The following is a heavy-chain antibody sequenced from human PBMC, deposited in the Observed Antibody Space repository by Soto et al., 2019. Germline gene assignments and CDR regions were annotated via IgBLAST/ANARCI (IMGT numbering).Heavy chain of an antibody. CDR3: ANSIYCSGGSCYSFDY. CDR2: ISYDGSNK. D-gene: IGHD2-15*01. Sequence: GGSLRLSCAASGFTFSSYGMHWVRQAPGKGLEWVAVISYDGSNKYYADSVKGRFTISRDNSKNTLYLQMNSLRAEDTAVYYCANSIYCSGGSCYSFDYWGQGTLVTVSS. J-gene: IGHJ4*02. V-gene: IGHV3-30*18. CDR1: GFTFSSYG.